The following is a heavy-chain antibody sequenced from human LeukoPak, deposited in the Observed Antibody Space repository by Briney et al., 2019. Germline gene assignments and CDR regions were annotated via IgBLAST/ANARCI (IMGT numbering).Heavy chain of an antibody. V-gene: IGHV1-69*06. CDR1: GGTFSSYA. D-gene: IGHD5-18*01. J-gene: IGHJ4*02. CDR3: ARVYSYGPNPFDY. Sequence: GASVKVSCKASGGTFSSYAISWVRQAPGQGLEWMGGIIPIFGTANYAQKFQGRVTITADKSTSTAYMELSSLRSEDTAVYYCARVYSYGPNPFDYWGQGTLVTVSS. CDR2: IIPIFGTA.